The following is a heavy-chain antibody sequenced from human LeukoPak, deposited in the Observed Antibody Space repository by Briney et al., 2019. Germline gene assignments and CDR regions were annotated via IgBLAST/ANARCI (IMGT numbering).Heavy chain of an antibody. CDR2: INHSGST. CDR3: ARQKGNYGSGSYRKYYFDY. CDR1: GGSFSGYY. D-gene: IGHD3-10*01. J-gene: IGHJ4*02. Sequence: SETLSLTCAVYGGSFSGYYWSWIRQPPGKGLEWIGEINHSGSTNYNPSLKSRVTISVDTSKNQFSLKLSSVTAADTAVYYCARQKGNYGSGSYRKYYFDYWGQGTLVTVSS. V-gene: IGHV4-34*01.